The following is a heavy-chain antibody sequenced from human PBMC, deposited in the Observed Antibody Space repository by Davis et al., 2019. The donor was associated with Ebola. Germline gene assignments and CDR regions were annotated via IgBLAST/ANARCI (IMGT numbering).Heavy chain of an antibody. CDR3: ARVSSSSWYGADY. CDR2: ISYDGSNK. V-gene: IGHV3-30*14. J-gene: IGHJ4*02. D-gene: IGHD6-13*01. CDR1: GFTFSSYA. Sequence: GESLKISCAASGFTFSSYAMHWVRQAPGKGLEWVAVISYDGSNKYYADSVKGRFTISRDNSKNTLYLQMNSLRAEDTAVYYCARVSSSSWYGADYWGQGTLVTVSS.